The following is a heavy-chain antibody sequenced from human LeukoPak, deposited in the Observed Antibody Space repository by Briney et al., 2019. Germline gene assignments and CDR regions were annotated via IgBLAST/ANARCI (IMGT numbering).Heavy chain of an antibody. J-gene: IGHJ6*03. D-gene: IGHD3-10*01. CDR1: GGSISSYY. CDR3: ARTTMVRGTYYMDV. Sequence: SETLSLTCTVSGGSISSYYWSWIRQPPGKGLEYIGYIYYSGSTNYNPSLKSRVTISVDTSKNQFSLKLSSVTAADTAVYYCARTTMVRGTYYMDVWGKGTTVTISS. CDR2: IYYSGST. V-gene: IGHV4-59*01.